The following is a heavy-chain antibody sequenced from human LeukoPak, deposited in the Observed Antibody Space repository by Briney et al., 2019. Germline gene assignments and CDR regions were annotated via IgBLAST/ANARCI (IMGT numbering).Heavy chain of an antibody. J-gene: IGHJ4*02. CDR1: GFTFSSYS. V-gene: IGHV3-21*01. Sequence: PGGSLRLSCAASGFTFSSYSMNWVRQAPGKGLEWVSSISSSSSYIYYADSVKGRFTISRDNAKNSLYLQMNSLRAEDTAVYYCARGRTRGLELFDYWGQGTLVTVSS. D-gene: IGHD1-7*01. CDR3: ARGRTRGLELFDY. CDR2: ISSSSSYI.